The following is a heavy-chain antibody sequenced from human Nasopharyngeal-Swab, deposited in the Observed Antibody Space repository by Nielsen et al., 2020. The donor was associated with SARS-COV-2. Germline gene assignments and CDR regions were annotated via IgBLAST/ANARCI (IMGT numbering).Heavy chain of an antibody. D-gene: IGHD5-12*01. Sequence: GESLKISCAASGFTFSNFAMSWVRQAPGKGLEWVSVISGDGDSTYYTDSVRGRFTISRDNSKNTLNLQMNNLRAEDTAIYYCAKDRDSGDDSEEYYHYYGMDVWGQGAPVTVSS. CDR2: ISGDGDST. CDR1: GFTFSNFA. V-gene: IGHV3-23*01. CDR3: AKDRDSGDDSEEYYHYYGMDV. J-gene: IGHJ6*02.